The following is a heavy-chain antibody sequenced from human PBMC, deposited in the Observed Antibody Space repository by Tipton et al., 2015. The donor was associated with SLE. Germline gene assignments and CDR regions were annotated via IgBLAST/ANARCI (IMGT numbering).Heavy chain of an antibody. D-gene: IGHD4-17*01. CDR1: GGSISSSSYY. CDR3: ARESQDYGDYVYYYYMDV. CDR2: IYYSGST. V-gene: IGHV4-39*02. J-gene: IGHJ6*03. Sequence: TLSLTCTVSGGSISSSSYYWGWIRQPPGKGLEWIGSIYYSGSTYYNPSLKSRVTISVDTSKNQFSLKLSSVTAADTAVYYCARESQDYGDYVYYYYMDVWGKGTTVTVS.